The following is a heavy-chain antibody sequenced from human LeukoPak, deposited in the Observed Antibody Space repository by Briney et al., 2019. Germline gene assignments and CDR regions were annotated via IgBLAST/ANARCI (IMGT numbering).Heavy chain of an antibody. Sequence: ASVKVSCKASGYTFTSYAMHWVRQAPGQRLEWMGWINAGNGNTKYSQKFQGRVTMTEDTSTDTAYMELSSLRSEDTAVYYCATQGHVSTIFGVVIPFDYWGQGTLVTVSS. V-gene: IGHV1-3*01. D-gene: IGHD3-3*01. J-gene: IGHJ4*02. CDR3: ATQGHVSTIFGVVIPFDY. CDR1: GYTFTSYA. CDR2: INAGNGNT.